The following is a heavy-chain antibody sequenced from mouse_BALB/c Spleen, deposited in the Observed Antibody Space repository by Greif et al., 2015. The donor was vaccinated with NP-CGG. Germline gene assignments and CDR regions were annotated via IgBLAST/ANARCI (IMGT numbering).Heavy chain of an antibody. V-gene: IGHV14-3*02. CDR3: ANWDWYFDV. D-gene: IGHD4-1*01. Sequence: EVQLQQSGAELVKPGASVKLSCTASGFNIKDTYMHWVKQGPEQGLEWIGRIDPANGNTKYDPKFQGKATITADTSSNTAYLQLSSLTSEDTAVYYCANWDWYFDVWGAGTTVTVSS. CDR2: IDPANGNT. CDR1: GFNIKDTY. J-gene: IGHJ1*01.